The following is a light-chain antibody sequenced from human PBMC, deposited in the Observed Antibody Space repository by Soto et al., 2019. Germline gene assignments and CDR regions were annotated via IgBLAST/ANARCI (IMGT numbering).Light chain of an antibody. CDR1: QSVSSRY. CDR2: GAS. Sequence: EIVLTQSPGTLSLSPGDRATLSCRASQSVSSRYLALSQQKPGQAPRLLIYGASSRATGIPDRFSGSGSGTLFTLTISRLEPEDFTVYYCKQYCSPITFGPGTKVDIK. CDR3: KQYCSPIT. J-gene: IGKJ3*01. V-gene: IGKV3-20*01.